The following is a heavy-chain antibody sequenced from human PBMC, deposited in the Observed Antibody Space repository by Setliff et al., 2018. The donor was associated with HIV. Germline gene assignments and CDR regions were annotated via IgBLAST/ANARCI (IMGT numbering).Heavy chain of an antibody. J-gene: IGHJ4*02. CDR2: ISYSGST. CDR1: GGSLSGYY. Sequence: SETLSLTCAVSGGSLSGYYWSWVRQAPGKGLEWIGEISYSGSTNYLPSLKSRVSISLDTSKNQFTLRLSSVTAADTAVYYCARYTGWTEYADRFDYWGQGILVTVSS. CDR3: ARYTGWTEYADRFDY. V-gene: IGHV4-34*01. D-gene: IGHD2-8*02.